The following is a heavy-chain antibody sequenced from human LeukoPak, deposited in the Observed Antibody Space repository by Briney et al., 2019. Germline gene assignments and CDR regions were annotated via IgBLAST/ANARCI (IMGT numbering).Heavy chain of an antibody. CDR2: IYSGGST. Sequence: GGCLRLSCAASVFTVSSSYMSWVRQAPWKGLEWVSVIYSGGSTYYADSVKGRFTISRDNSKNTLYLQMNSLRAEDTAVYYCARDAITFVMDVWGQGTTVTVSS. V-gene: IGHV3-53*01. J-gene: IGHJ6*02. CDR1: VFTVSSSY. CDR3: ARDAITFVMDV. D-gene: IGHD3-16*01.